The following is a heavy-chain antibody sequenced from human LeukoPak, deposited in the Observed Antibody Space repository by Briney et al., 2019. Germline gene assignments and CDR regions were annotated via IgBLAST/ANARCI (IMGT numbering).Heavy chain of an antibody. CDR3: ARDATYCTNGVCYTRFDY. Sequence: GGSLRLSCAASGFTSTSQWMSWVRQAPGKGLEWVARMNLDGSEKYYVDSVKGRFTISRDNAKTSLYLEMNSLRAEDTAVYYCARDATYCTNGVCYTRFDYWGQGTLVTVSS. CDR1: GFTSTSQW. CDR2: MNLDGSEK. D-gene: IGHD2-8*01. J-gene: IGHJ4*02. V-gene: IGHV3-7*01.